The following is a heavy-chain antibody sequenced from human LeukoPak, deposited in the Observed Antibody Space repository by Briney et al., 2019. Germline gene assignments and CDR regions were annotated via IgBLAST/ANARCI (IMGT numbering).Heavy chain of an antibody. J-gene: IGHJ4*02. CDR1: GGSISSYY. V-gene: IGHV4-59*08. CDR3: ARTIQYDFWSGYSNYYYFDY. D-gene: IGHD3-3*01. Sequence: PSETLSLTCTVSGGSISSYYWSWIRQPPGKGLEWIGHIYYSGSTNYNPSLKSRVTISVDTSKNQFSLKLSSVTAADTAVYYCARTIQYDFWSGYSNYYYFDYWGQGTLVTVSS. CDR2: IYYSGST.